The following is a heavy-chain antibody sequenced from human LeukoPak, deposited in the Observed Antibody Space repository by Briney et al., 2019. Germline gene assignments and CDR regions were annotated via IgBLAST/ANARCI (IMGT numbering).Heavy chain of an antibody. CDR2: INPNSGGT. CDR3: ARGWSSSWYPDY. CDR1: GYNFNGYY. J-gene: IGHJ4*02. V-gene: IGHV1-2*02. Sequence: VASVKVSCTASGYNFNGYYMHWVRQAPGQGLEWMGWINPNSGGTNYAQKFQGRVTMTRDTSISTAYMELSRLRSDDTAVYYCARGWSSSWYPDYWGQGILVTVST. D-gene: IGHD6-13*01.